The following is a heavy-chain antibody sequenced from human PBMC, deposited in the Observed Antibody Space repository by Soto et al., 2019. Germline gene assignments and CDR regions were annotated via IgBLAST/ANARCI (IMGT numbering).Heavy chain of an antibody. CDR3: ARDPKFGEFDYYGMDV. CDR1: GYTFTSYY. CDR2: INPSGGST. Sequence: ASVKVSCKASGYTFTSYYMHWVRQAPGQGLGWMGIINPSGGSTSYAQKFQGRVTMTRDTSTSTVYMELSSLRSEDTAVYYCARDPKFGEFDYYGMDVWGQGTTVTVSS. J-gene: IGHJ6*02. V-gene: IGHV1-46*01. D-gene: IGHD3-10*01.